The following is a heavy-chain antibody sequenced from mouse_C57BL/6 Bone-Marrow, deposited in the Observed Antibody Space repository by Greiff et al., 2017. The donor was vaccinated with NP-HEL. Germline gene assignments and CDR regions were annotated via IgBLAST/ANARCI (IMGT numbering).Heavy chain of an antibody. J-gene: IGHJ4*01. D-gene: IGHD3-2*01. Sequence: EVMLVESGGGLVQPGGSLKLSCAASGFTFSDYYMYWVRQTPEKRLEWVAYISNGGGSTYYPDTVKGRFTISRDNAKNTLYLQRSRLKSEETAMYYCARTEYAMDYWGQGTSVTVSS. CDR1: GFTFSDYY. CDR2: ISNGGGST. V-gene: IGHV5-12*01. CDR3: ARTEYAMDY.